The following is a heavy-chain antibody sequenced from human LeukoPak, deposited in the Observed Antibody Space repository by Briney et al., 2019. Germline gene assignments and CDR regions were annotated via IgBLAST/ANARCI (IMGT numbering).Heavy chain of an antibody. D-gene: IGHD1-7*01. V-gene: IGHV3-21*05. CDR3: ARDSAGTSGDWFDP. Sequence: GGSLRLSCAASGFTFSSYSMNWVRQAPGKGLEWVSYISSSSSPIYYADSVKGRFTISRDNAKNSLYLQMNSLRAEDTAVYYCARDSAGTSGDWFDPWGQGTLVTVSS. CDR2: ISSSSSPI. J-gene: IGHJ5*02. CDR1: GFTFSSYS.